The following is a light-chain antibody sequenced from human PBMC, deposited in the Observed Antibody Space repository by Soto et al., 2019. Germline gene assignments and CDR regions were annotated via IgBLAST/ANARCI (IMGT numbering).Light chain of an antibody. Sequence: QSALTHDASVSGSPGQSITISCTGTSSDVGGYNYVSWYQQHPGRAPKLIIYDVFTRPSGISHRFSGSKSGNTASLTISALQAEDEADYYCTSWTSTSTYVFGSGTKVTVL. CDR3: TSWTSTSTYV. V-gene: IGLV2-14*01. CDR1: SSDVGGYNY. J-gene: IGLJ1*01. CDR2: DVF.